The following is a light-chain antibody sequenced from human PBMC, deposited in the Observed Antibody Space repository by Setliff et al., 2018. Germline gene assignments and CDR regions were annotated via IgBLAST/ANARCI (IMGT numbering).Light chain of an antibody. Sequence: QSVLTQPPSVSGAPGQRATISCTGTSSDIGAGYGVHWYQQLPGTAPKLLIYGNSNRPSGVPDRFSGSKSGTSASLAIAGLQAEDEADYYCQSYGGSLSGYVFGTGTKVTVL. CDR3: QSYGGSLSGYV. J-gene: IGLJ1*01. CDR1: SSDIGAGYG. CDR2: GNS. V-gene: IGLV1-40*01.